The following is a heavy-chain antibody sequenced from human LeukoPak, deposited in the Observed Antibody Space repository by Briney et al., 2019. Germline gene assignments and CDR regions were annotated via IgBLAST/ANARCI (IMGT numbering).Heavy chain of an antibody. CDR2: IYPSGST. V-gene: IGHV4-4*02. CDR3: ARRLGGTSTGFDY. CDR1: GGSISSNNW. J-gene: IGHJ4*02. Sequence: SGTLSLTCAVSGGSISSNNWWSWVRQPPGKGLEWIGEIYPSGSTNYNPSLKSRVTISVDKSKNQFSLKLSSVTAAGTAVYYCARRLGGTSTGFDYWGQGTLVTVSS. D-gene: IGHD2-2*01.